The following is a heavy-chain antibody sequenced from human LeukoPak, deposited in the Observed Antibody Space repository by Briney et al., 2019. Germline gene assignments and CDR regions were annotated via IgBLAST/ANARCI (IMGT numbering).Heavy chain of an antibody. D-gene: IGHD3-10*01. CDR1: GFTFSRYG. V-gene: IGHV3-33*01. J-gene: IGHJ5*02. CDR3: VFGYYYDSGSQYNWFDT. Sequence: GGSLRLSCAASGFTFSRYGMHWVRQAPGKGLEWVAVIWYDGSIKYYADSVKGRFTISKDNSKNTLYLQMNSLRAEDTAVYYCVFGYYYDSGSQYNWFDTWGQGTLVTVSS. CDR2: IWYDGSIK.